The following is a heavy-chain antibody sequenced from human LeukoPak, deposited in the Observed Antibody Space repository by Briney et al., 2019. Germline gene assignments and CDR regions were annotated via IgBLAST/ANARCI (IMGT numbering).Heavy chain of an antibody. CDR1: GYTFTRYG. CDR2: ISAYNGNT. Sequence: GASVKVSCKASGYTFTRYGISWVRQAPGQGLEWMGWISAYNGNTNYAQKLQGRVTMTTDTSTSTAYMELRSLRSDDTAVYYCARANNRKDIVVVVAATYYYMDVWGKGTTVTVSS. J-gene: IGHJ6*03. D-gene: IGHD2-15*01. V-gene: IGHV1-18*01. CDR3: ARANNRKDIVVVVAATYYYMDV.